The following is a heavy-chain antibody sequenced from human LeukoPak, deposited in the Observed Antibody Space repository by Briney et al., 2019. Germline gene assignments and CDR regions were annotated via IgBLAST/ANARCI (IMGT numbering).Heavy chain of an antibody. V-gene: IGHV4-4*07. Sequence: TPSETLSLTCTVSGGSISSYYWSWVRQPAGKGLEWIGRIYTSGSTNYNPSLKSRVTISVDTSKKQFSLKRSSVTAADTAVYYCARARSYDFWSGYSPAFDYWGQGTLVTVSS. D-gene: IGHD3-3*01. CDR1: GGSISSYY. CDR2: IYTSGST. CDR3: ARARSYDFWSGYSPAFDY. J-gene: IGHJ4*02.